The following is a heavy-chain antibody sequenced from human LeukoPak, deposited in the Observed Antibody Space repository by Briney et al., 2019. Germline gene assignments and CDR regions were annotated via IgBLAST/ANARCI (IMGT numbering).Heavy chain of an antibody. V-gene: IGHV3-48*03. CDR3: ARDRGVYSRTLED. J-gene: IGHJ4*02. CDR1: GFTFSSYE. CDR2: ISSSGSII. D-gene: IGHD6-13*01. Sequence: PGGSLRLSCAASGFTFSSYEMNWVRQAPGKGLEFISYISSSGSIIYYADSVKGRFTISRDNAKNSLYLQMNSLRAEDTAVYYCARDRGVYSRTLEDWGQGTLVTVSS.